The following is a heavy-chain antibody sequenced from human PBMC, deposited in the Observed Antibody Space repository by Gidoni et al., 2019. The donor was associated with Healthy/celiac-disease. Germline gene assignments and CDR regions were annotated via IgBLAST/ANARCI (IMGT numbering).Heavy chain of an antibody. CDR3: ARGTLYYYDSSGYYSDAFDI. J-gene: IGHJ3*02. CDR1: GGTFSSYA. V-gene: IGHV1-69*01. CDR2: IIPIFGTA. Sequence: KKPGSSVKVSCKASGGTFSSYAISWVRQAPGQGLEWMGGIIPIFGTANYAQKFQGRVKITADESTSTAYMELSSLRAEDTAVYYCARGTLYYYDSSGYYSDAFDIWGQGTMVTVSS. D-gene: IGHD3-22*01.